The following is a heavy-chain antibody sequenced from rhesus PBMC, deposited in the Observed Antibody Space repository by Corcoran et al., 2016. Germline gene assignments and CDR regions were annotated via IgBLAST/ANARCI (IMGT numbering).Heavy chain of an antibody. J-gene: IGHJ4*01. CDR3: ARRQSLAADPVGFDY. CDR2: IYRDDDK. D-gene: IGHD6-19*01. Sequence: QVTLKESGPALVKPTQTLTLTCTFSGFSLSTSGMGGGWIRPPPGKTLEWLAPIYRDDDKRYSTSLKSRLTISKDTSTNQVVLTMTNMDPVDTATYYCARRQSLAADPVGFDYWGQGVLVTVSS. V-gene: IGHV2-1*01. CDR1: GFSLSTSGMG.